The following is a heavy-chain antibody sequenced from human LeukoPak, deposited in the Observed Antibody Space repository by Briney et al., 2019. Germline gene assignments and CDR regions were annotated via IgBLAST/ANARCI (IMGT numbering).Heavy chain of an antibody. CDR3: TRAASSGPLFTYHMDV. J-gene: IGHJ6*03. CDR2: INPSRNT. Sequence: SETLSLTCAVFGGSFSGYYWTWIRQPPGKGLEWIGQINPSRNTNYNPSLKSRVTISVDTSKKQFSLKLSSVTAADTAVYYCTRAASSGPLFTYHMDVWGKGTTVTVSS. D-gene: IGHD3-22*01. V-gene: IGHV4-34*01. CDR1: GGSFSGYY.